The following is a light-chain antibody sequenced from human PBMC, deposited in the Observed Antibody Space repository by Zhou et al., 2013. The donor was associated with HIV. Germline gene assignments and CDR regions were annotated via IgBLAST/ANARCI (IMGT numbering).Light chain of an antibody. J-gene: IGKJ4*01. CDR1: QDIRNE. CDR2: TAS. V-gene: IGKV1-17*01. CDR3: LQHNSYPLT. Sequence: DIQMTQSPSSLSASVGDRVTITCRASQDIRNELAWYQQKPGKAPKRLIHTASSLQSGVPSRFSGSGSGTEFTLTISSLQPEDSATYYCLQHNSYPLTFGGGTKVEI.